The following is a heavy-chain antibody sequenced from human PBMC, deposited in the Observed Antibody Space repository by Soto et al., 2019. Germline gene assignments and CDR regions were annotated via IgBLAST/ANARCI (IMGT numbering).Heavy chain of an antibody. CDR1: GFTFSSYA. Sequence: EVQLLESGGGLVQPGGSLRLSCAASGFTFSSYAMSWVRQAPGKGLEWVSAISGSGGTTYYADSVKGRFTFSRDNSKNTLYLQMNSLRAEDTAVYYCAKTANGWFSAFDIWGQRKMVTVSS. CDR3: AKTANGWFSAFDI. CDR2: ISGSGGTT. J-gene: IGHJ3*02. D-gene: IGHD6-19*01. V-gene: IGHV3-23*01.